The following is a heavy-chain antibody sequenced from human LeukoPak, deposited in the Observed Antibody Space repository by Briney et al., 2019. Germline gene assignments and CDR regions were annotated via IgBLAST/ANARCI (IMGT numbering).Heavy chain of an antibody. CDR1: GYTFTSYY. D-gene: IGHD6-19*01. Sequence: GASVKVSCKASGYTFTSYYMHWVRQAPGQGLEWMGIINPSGGSTSYAQKFQGRVTMTRDTSTSTVYMELSSLRSEDTAVYYCARAAGSPGIAVAWDAFDIWGQGTMVTVSS. CDR2: INPSGGST. CDR3: ARAAGSPGIAVAWDAFDI. V-gene: IGHV1-46*01. J-gene: IGHJ3*02.